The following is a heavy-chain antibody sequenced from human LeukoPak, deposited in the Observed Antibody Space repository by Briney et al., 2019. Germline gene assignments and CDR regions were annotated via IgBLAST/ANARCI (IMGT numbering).Heavy chain of an antibody. CDR1: GGSISSYY. Sequence: PSETLSLTCTVSGGSISSYYWSWIRQPPGEGVEWIGYIYYSGSTNYNPSLKSRVTISVDTSKNQFSLKLSSVTPADTAVYYCARQELTGNREDVFDIWGQGKMVTVSS. CDR2: IYYSGST. V-gene: IGHV4-59*08. CDR3: ARQELTGNREDVFDI. J-gene: IGHJ3*02. D-gene: IGHD7-27*01.